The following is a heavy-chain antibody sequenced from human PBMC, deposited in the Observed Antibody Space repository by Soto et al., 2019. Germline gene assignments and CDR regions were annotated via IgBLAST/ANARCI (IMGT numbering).Heavy chain of an antibody. D-gene: IGHD1-26*01. J-gene: IGHJ4*02. CDR1: GDSITGSY. V-gene: IGHV4-59*01. CDR3: ARDMPYAAGSLAGCDY. Sequence: SETLSLTCTVSGDSITGSYWSWIRQPPGKTLEWIGYVYHSGTTTYNPSLKSRVSISVDTSKNQFSLRLTSVIAADTAVYYCARDMPYAAGSLAGCDYWGQGILVTVSS. CDR2: VYHSGTT.